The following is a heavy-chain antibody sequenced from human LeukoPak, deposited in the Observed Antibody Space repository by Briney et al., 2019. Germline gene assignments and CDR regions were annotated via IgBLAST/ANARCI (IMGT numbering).Heavy chain of an antibody. CDR1: GFTLSNYA. V-gene: IGHV3-23*01. CDR2: ISDSAGSP. CDR3: AKDYSSGWYDY. J-gene: IGHJ4*02. Sequence: GGSLRLSCAASGFTLSNYAMSWVRQAPGKGLEWVSTISDSAGSPYYADSVKGWFTISRDSSKNTLSLQMNSLRAEDTAVYYCAKDYSSGWYDYWGQGTLVTVSS. D-gene: IGHD6-19*01.